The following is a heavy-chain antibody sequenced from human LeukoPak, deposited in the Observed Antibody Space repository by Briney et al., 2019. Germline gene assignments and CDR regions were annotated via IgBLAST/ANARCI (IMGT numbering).Heavy chain of an antibody. CDR3: ARDLRYFDWLLFYFDY. D-gene: IGHD3-9*01. J-gene: IGHJ4*02. CDR1: GGSISSSSYY. CDR2: IFYSGST. Sequence: SETLSLTCTVSGGSISSSSYYWGWIRQPPGKGLEWIGSIFYSGSTYYNPSLKSRVTMSVDTSKNQFSLNLSSVTAADTAVYYCARDLRYFDWLLFYFDYWGQGTLVAVSS. V-gene: IGHV4-39*01.